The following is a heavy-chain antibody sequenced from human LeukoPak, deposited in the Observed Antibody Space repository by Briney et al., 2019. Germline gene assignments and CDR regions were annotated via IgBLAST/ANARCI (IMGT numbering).Heavy chain of an antibody. CDR1: GGSISSHY. J-gene: IGHJ4*02. D-gene: IGHD1-26*01. CDR3: ARVNAERGVSYSLDY. Sequence: ASETLSLTCTVSGGSISSHYWSWIRQPPGKGLEWIGYIYYSGSTNYNPSLKSRVTISVDTSKNQFSLKLSSVTAADTAVYHCARVNAERGVSYSLDYWGQGTLVTVSS. CDR2: IYYSGST. V-gene: IGHV4-59*11.